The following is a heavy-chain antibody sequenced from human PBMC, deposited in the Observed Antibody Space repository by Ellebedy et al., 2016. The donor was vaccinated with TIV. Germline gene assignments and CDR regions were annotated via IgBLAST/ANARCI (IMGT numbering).Heavy chain of an antibody. V-gene: IGHV3-33*03. Sequence: GESLKISCAASEFTFSTYHMHWVRQAPGKGLEWVAVIWYDGTAKFYAESVKGRFTISRDNAKTSLYLQMDSLRAEDTAVYYCVKITGTSPNWGQGTLVTVSS. CDR2: IWYDGTAK. CDR1: EFTFSTYH. J-gene: IGHJ4*02. CDR3: VKITGTSPN. D-gene: IGHD1-1*01.